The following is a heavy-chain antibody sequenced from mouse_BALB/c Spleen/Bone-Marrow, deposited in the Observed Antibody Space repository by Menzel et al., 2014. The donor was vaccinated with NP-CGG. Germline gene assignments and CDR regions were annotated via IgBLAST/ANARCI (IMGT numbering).Heavy chain of an antibody. CDR2: IDPANGNT. Sequence: VQLQQSGAELVKPGASLKLSCTASGFNIKDTYMHWVKQMPEQGLEWIGRIDPANGNTNYAPKFQGKATITADTSSNPDFRQLSSETTEDADGYCSGRWEYYSLDFWGQGTTVTVSS. V-gene: IGHV14-3*02. CDR1: GFNIKDTY. J-gene: IGHJ4*01. CDR3: GRWEYYSLDF. D-gene: IGHD4-1*01.